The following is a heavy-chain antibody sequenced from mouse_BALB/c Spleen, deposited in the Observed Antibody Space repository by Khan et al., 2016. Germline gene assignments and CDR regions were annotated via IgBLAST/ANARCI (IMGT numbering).Heavy chain of an antibody. CDR3: ARYSGTIFYYFDY. CDR1: GYTFTSYW. D-gene: IGHD1-1*01. CDR2: IYPGDGDT. V-gene: IGHV1-87*01. J-gene: IGHJ2*01. Sequence: QVQLQQSGAELARPGASVKLSCKASGYTFTSYWMQWVKQRPGQGLEWIGDIYPGDGDTRYTQKFKGKVTLTADKSSSKAYMQLSSLASEDSAVSYCARYSGTIFYYFDYCGHRTPLTVSS.